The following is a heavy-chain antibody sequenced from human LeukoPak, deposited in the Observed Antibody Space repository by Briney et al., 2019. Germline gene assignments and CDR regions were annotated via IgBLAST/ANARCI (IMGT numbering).Heavy chain of an antibody. Sequence: SETLSLTRTLSGGFISSSSYYWGWHRQPPGKGREWVGNIYYSGSTYYNPALKSRVSMSIATSNTQFSLELRSVAAADTALYYCARRRYYDSTGYLEWGQGTLVTVTS. CDR2: IYYSGST. J-gene: IGHJ1*01. CDR1: GGFISSSSYY. D-gene: IGHD3-22*01. CDR3: ARRRYYDSTGYLE. V-gene: IGHV4-39*01.